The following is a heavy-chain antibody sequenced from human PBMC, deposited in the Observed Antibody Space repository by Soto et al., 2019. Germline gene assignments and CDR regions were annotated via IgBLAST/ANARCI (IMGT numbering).Heavy chain of an antibody. CDR1: GYTFTSYG. CDR2: ISAYNGNT. D-gene: IGHD6-6*01. V-gene: IGHV1-18*01. J-gene: IGHJ6*02. Sequence: ASVKVSCKASGYTFTSYGISWVRQAPGQGLEWMGWISAYNGNTNYAQKLQGRVTMTTDTSTSTAYMELRSLRSDDTAVYYCVKQLVREDYYYYGMDVWGQGTTVTVSS. CDR3: VKQLVREDYYYYGMDV.